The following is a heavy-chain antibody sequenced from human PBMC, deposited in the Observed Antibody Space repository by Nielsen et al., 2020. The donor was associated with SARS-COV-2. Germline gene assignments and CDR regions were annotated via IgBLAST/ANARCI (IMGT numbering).Heavy chain of an antibody. D-gene: IGHD5-18*01. V-gene: IGHV3-23*01. Sequence: GESLKISCAASGFTFSSYSMNWVRQAPGKGLEWVSAISASGSSTCYGDAVKGRFTISRDNSKNTVFLQLNSLRAEDTAVYYCAREFALRDTAYFDYWGQGTLVTVSS. CDR3: AREFALRDTAYFDY. J-gene: IGHJ4*02. CDR1: GFTFSSYS. CDR2: ISASGSST.